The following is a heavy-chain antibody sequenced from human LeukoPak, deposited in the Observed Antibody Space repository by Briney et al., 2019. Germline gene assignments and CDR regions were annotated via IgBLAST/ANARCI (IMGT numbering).Heavy chain of an antibody. V-gene: IGHV1-46*01. J-gene: IGHJ4*02. D-gene: IGHD3-3*01. CDR2: INPSGGST. Sequence: ASVKVSCKASGYTFTSYYMRWVRQAPGQGLEWMGIINPSGGSTSYAQKFQGRVTMTRDTSTSTVYMELSSLRSEDTAVYYCALILEWPKSFDYWGQGTLVTVSS. CDR3: ALILEWPKSFDY. CDR1: GYTFTSYY.